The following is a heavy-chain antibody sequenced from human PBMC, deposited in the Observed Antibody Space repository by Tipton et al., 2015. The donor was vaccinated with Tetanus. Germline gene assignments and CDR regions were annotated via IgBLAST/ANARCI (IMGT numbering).Heavy chain of an antibody. Sequence: TLSLTCTVSGGSISSYYWSWIRQPAGKGLEWIGRIYTSESTNYNPSLKSRVTISVDTSKNQFSLKLSPVTAADTAVYYCARQKRGYSYGAFDYWGQGTLVTVSS. CDR1: GGSISSYY. V-gene: IGHV4-4*07. D-gene: IGHD5-18*01. CDR3: ARQKRGYSYGAFDY. J-gene: IGHJ4*02. CDR2: IYTSEST.